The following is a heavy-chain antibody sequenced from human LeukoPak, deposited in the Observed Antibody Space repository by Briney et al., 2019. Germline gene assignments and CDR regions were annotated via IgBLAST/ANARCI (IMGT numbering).Heavy chain of an antibody. CDR1: GGSISSGDYY. CDR3: AREGTYYDFWSGYSEYYFDY. D-gene: IGHD3-3*01. J-gene: IGHJ4*02. V-gene: IGHV4-30-4*08. CDR2: IYYSGST. Sequence: SQTLSLTCTVSGGSISSGDYYWSWIRQPPGKGLERIGYIYYSGSTYYNPSLKSRVTISVDTSKNQFSLKLSSVTAADTAVYYCAREGTYYDFWSGYSEYYFDYWGQGTLVTVSS.